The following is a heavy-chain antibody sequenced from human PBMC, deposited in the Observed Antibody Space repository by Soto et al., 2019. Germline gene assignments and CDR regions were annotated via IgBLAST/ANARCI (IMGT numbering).Heavy chain of an antibody. Sequence: PSEPLSLTCTVSGGSISSYYWSWIRQHPGKGLEWIGYIYYSGSTNYNPSLKSRVTISVDTSKNQFSLKLSSVTAADTAVYYCARCRSLGAMSRGYYYYMDVWGKGTTVTVSS. V-gene: IGHV4-59*08. CDR1: GGSISSYY. D-gene: IGHD2-2*01. CDR3: ARCRSLGAMSRGYYYYMDV. CDR2: IYYSGST. J-gene: IGHJ6*03.